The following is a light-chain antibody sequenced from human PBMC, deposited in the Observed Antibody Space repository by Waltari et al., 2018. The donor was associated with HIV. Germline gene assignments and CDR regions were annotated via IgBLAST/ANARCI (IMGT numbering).Light chain of an antibody. Sequence: SYELTQPPSVSVSPAQTARITSSGAALQNKYAYLYQQKSGQAPVLVIYEDSKRPSGIPERFSGSSSGTVATLTISGAQVEDESDYYCYSTDTSGHHRVFGGGTKLTVL. CDR1: ALQNKY. V-gene: IGLV3-10*01. CDR2: EDS. CDR3: YSTDTSGHHRV. J-gene: IGLJ2*01.